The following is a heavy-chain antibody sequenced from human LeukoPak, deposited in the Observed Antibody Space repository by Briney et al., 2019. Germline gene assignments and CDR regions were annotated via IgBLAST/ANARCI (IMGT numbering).Heavy chain of an antibody. CDR1: GYTFTGYY. V-gene: IGHV1-2*02. CDR2: INPNSGGT. Sequence: PLASVTVSCKASGYTFTGYYMHWVRQAPGQGLEWMGWINPNSGGTNYAQKLQGRVTMTTDTSTSTAYMELRSLRSDDTAVYYCARGDRYSGSSDFDYWGQGTLVTVSS. D-gene: IGHD1-26*01. CDR3: ARGDRYSGSSDFDY. J-gene: IGHJ4*02.